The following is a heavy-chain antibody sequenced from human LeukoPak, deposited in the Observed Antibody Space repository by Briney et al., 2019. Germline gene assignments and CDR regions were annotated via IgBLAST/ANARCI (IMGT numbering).Heavy chain of an antibody. D-gene: IGHD6-6*01. J-gene: IGHJ4*02. CDR3: ARDNLGSSSDY. Sequence: SETLSLTCTVSGGSISSYYWSWIRQPAGKGLEWIGRIYSSGSTNYSPSLKSRVTMSVDTSKNQSSLKLYSVTAADTAMYYCARDNLGSSSDYWGQGTLVTVSP. CDR2: IYSSGST. CDR1: GGSISSYY. V-gene: IGHV4-4*07.